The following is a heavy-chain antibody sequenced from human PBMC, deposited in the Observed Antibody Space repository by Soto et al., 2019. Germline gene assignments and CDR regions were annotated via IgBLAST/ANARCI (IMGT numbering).Heavy chain of an antibody. V-gene: IGHV1-8*01. CDR2: MNPNSGNT. J-gene: IGHJ6*03. Sequence: ASVKVSCKASGYTSTSYDINWVRQATGQGLEWMGWMNPNSGNTGYAQKFQGRVTMTRTTSISTAYMELSSLRSEDTAVYYCARAVGGGVYYYYYMDVWGKGTTVTVSS. CDR3: ARAVGGGVYYYYYMDV. CDR1: GYTSTSYD. D-gene: IGHD2-8*01.